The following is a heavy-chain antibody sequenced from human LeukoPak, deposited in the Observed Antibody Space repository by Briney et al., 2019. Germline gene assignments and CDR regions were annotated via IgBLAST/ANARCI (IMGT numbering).Heavy chain of an antibody. J-gene: IGHJ4*02. Sequence: SETLSLTCAVSGSSITSDYFWGWIRQPPGKGLEWIATIYYSWGTYFNPSLKSRASISLDASKNQFSLKLTSLTAADTAIYYCARNVTAGFFDFWGQGILVTVSS. CDR1: GSSITSDYF. D-gene: IGHD1-1*01. V-gene: IGHV4-38-2*01. CDR2: IYYSWGT. CDR3: ARNVTAGFFDF.